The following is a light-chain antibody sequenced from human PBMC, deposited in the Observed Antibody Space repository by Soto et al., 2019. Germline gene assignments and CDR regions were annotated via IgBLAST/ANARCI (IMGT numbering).Light chain of an antibody. J-gene: IGLJ2*01. CDR2: LNSDGSH. V-gene: IGLV4-69*01. Sequence: QSVLTQSPSASASLGASVKLTCTLSRGPSSYAIAWHQQQPEKGPRYLMKLNSDGSHSKGDGIPDRFSGSSSGAERYLTISSLQSEDEADYYCQTWGSGTVVFGGGTKLTVL. CDR1: RGPSSYA. CDR3: QTWGSGTVV.